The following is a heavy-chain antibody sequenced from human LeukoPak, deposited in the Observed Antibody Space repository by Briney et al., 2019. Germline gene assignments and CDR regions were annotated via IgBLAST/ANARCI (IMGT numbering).Heavy chain of an antibody. Sequence: GGSLRLSCAASGFTFSSYWMHWVRQAPGKGLVWFSRINSDGSSTSYADSVKGRFTISRDNAKNTLYLQMNSLRAEDTAVYYCARDKLWFGELLNYYYYMDVWGKGTTVTVSS. CDR1: GFTFSSYW. CDR3: ARDKLWFGELLNYYYYMDV. CDR2: INSDGSST. V-gene: IGHV3-74*01. D-gene: IGHD3-10*01. J-gene: IGHJ6*03.